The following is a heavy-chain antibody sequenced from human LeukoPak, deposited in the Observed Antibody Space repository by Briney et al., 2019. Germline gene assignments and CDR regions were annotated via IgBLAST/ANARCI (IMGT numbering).Heavy chain of an antibody. CDR3: ARGGGFIDN. CDR1: GYTFTSTD. CDR2: MNPSSGNT. V-gene: IGHV1-8*01. J-gene: IGHJ4*02. D-gene: IGHD5-12*01. Sequence: ASVKVSCKASGYTFTSTDINWVRQATGQGLEWMGWMNPSSGNTGYAQHFQGRLTMTRDTSISTAHMELSSLRSEDTAVYYCARGGGFIDNWGQGTLVTVSS.